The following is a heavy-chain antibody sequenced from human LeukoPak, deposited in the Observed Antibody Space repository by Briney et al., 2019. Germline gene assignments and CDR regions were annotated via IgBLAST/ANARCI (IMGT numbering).Heavy chain of an antibody. V-gene: IGHV1-69*04. Sequence: ASVKVSYKASGGTFSSCAISWVRQAPGQGLEWMGRIIPILGIANYAQKFQGRVTITADKSTSTAYMELSSLRSEDTAVYYCARCPGRDYYGSGSYYVWGQGTLGTVSS. D-gene: IGHD3-10*01. J-gene: IGHJ4*02. CDR1: GGTFSSCA. CDR2: IIPILGIA. CDR3: ARCPGRDYYGSGSYYV.